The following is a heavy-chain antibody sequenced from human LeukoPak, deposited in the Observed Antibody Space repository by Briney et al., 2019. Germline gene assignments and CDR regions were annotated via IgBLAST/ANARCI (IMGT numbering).Heavy chain of an antibody. J-gene: IGHJ4*02. CDR1: GGSMSSYF. D-gene: IGHD6-19*01. CDR3: ARRIGVAGREYFDY. Sequence: SETLSLTCTVSGGSMSSYFWSWVRQSPGKGLAWIGYMSYTGGTNYNPSLKSRVTISVDASKNQFSLRLSSVTAADTAVYYCARRIGVAGREYFDYWGQGILVTVSP. CDR2: MSYTGGT. V-gene: IGHV4-59*08.